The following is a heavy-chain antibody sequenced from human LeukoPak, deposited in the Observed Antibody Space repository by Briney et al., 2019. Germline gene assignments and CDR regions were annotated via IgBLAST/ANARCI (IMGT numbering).Heavy chain of an antibody. CDR3: THYYDSSGNYYFDN. CDR1: GLTFSDAW. Sequence: SGGSLRLSCAASGLTFSDAWMNWVRQAPGKGLEWVGRIKSKTDGGTADYTAPVKGRFTISRDDSKNTLYLQMNSLKTEDTAVYYCTHYYDSSGNYYFDNWGQGTLVTVSS. D-gene: IGHD3-22*01. CDR2: IKSKTDGGTA. V-gene: IGHV3-15*07. J-gene: IGHJ4*02.